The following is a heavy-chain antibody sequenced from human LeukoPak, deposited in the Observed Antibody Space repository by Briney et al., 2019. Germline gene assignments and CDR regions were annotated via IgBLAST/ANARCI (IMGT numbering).Heavy chain of an antibody. CDR3: GKTTDCGGSSCYAAGGY. J-gene: IGHJ4*02. D-gene: IGHD2-2*01. Sequence: GQSLTLSCPVSAFSFSSKAMSCVRQADGKGLEWVSATSVSGGSAFYADSVKGRFTTSRDNSKNTLYLQMNSLRAEDTAVYYCGKTTDCGGSSCYAAGGYWGQGTLVSVSS. CDR1: AFSFSSKA. V-gene: IGHV3-23*01. CDR2: TSVSGGSA.